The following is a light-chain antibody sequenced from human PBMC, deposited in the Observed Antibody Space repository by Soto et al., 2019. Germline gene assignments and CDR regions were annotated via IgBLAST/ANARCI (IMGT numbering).Light chain of an antibody. Sequence: QSVLTQPPSVSGAPGQRVTISCTGSSSKIGAGYDVHWYQQLPGTAPKLLTYSNINRPSGVPDRFSDSKSDTSASLAITGLQAEDEADYYCQSYDSSLTDVVFGGGTNLTVL. J-gene: IGLJ2*01. CDR2: SNI. CDR1: SSKIGAGYD. CDR3: QSYDSSLTDVV. V-gene: IGLV1-40*01.